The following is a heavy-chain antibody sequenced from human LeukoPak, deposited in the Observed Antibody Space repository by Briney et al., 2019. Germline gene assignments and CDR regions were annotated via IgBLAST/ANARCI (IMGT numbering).Heavy chain of an antibody. CDR1: GFTLSSYW. CDR3: ARRGTSSSWAHFDY. V-gene: IGHV3-7*05. CDR2: IKQDGSEK. Sequence: QSGGTLRLSCAASGFTLSSYWMTWVRQAPGKGLEWVAKIKQDGSEKYYVDSVKGRFTISSDNAKNSLYLQMNSLGAEDTAVYYCARRGTSSSWAHFDYWGQGTLVTVSS. D-gene: IGHD6-13*01. J-gene: IGHJ4*02.